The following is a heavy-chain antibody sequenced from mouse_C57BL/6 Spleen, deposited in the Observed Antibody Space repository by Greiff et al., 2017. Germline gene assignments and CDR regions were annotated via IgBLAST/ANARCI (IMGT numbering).Heavy chain of an antibody. CDR2: IDPENGDT. Sequence: EVKLQESGAELVRPGASVKLSCTASGFNIKDDYMHWVKQRPEQGLEWIGWIDPENGDTEYASKFQGKAPITADTSSNTAYLQLSSLTSEDTAVYYCTTPYDYPDWGQGTSGTVSS. J-gene: IGHJ4*01. D-gene: IGHD2-4*01. CDR1: GFNIKDDY. V-gene: IGHV14-4*01. CDR3: TTPYDYPD.